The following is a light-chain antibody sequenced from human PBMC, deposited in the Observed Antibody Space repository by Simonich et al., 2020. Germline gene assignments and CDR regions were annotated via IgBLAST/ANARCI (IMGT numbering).Light chain of an antibody. J-gene: IGKJ4*01. CDR3: KQYHNLLQT. CDR1: QDISNY. CDR2: DAS. V-gene: IGKV1-33*01. Sequence: DIQMTQSPSSLSASVGDRVTITCQASQDISNYLNWYQQKPGKTPKLLIYDASNLETRVPSRISGIGSGTDFTFTIHSLQPEDIATYYCKQYHNLLQTYGGGTKVEIK.